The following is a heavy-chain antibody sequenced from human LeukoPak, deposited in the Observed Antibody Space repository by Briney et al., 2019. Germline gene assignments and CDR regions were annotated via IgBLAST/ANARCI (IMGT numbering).Heavy chain of an antibody. J-gene: IGHJ6*02. CDR2: ISGVASDI. CDR1: GFTFSDYY. V-gene: IGHV3-11*01. CDR3: ARGGAQGMDV. D-gene: IGHD1-26*01. Sequence: PGGSLRLSCAASGFTFSDYYMTWIRQAPGKGLEGISYISGVASDIYYADSVKGRFTISRDNAKTSVYLQMNSLRVEDTAVYYCARGGAQGMDVWGQGTTVTVSS.